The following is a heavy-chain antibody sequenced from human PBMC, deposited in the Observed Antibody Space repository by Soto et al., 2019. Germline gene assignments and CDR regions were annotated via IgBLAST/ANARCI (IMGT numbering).Heavy chain of an antibody. CDR3: ARGKSWDALVPAAYNYYYYYGMDV. Sequence: QVQLVQSGAEVKKPGASVKVSCKASGYTFTSYDINWVRQATGQGLEWMGWMNPNRGNTGYAQTCQGRVTMTRNTSISTAYMELSSLRSEDTAVYYCARGKSWDALVPAAYNYYYYYGMDVWGQGTTVTVSS. CDR1: GYTFTSYD. D-gene: IGHD2-2*01. V-gene: IGHV1-8*01. CDR2: MNPNRGNT. J-gene: IGHJ6*02.